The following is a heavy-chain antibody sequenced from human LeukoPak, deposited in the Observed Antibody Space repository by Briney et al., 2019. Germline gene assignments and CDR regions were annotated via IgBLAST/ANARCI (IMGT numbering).Heavy chain of an antibody. CDR3: AGTPTGYSYGTYYYYYMDV. V-gene: IGHV4-59*01. J-gene: IGHJ6*03. D-gene: IGHD5-18*01. Sequence: PSETLSLTCTVSGGSISSYYWSWIRQPPGKGLEWIGYIYYSGSTNYNPSLKSRVTISVDTSKNQFSLKLSSVTAADTAVYYCAGTPTGYSYGTYYYYYMDVWGKGTTVTVSS. CDR1: GGSISSYY. CDR2: IYYSGST.